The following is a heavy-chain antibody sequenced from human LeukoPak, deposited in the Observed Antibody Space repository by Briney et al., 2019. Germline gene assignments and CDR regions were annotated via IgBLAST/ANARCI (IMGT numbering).Heavy chain of an antibody. Sequence: PGGSLRLSCAASGFTFSSFWMTWVRQAPGKGLEWVANIKQDGSEKYYVDSVKGRFTISRDNAKNSLYLQMNSLRAEDTAVYYCARDRYDSSGYYFGGLFDYWGQGTLVTVSS. CDR3: ARDRYDSSGYYFGGLFDY. CDR1: GFTFSSFW. V-gene: IGHV3-7*01. CDR2: IKQDGSEK. D-gene: IGHD3-22*01. J-gene: IGHJ4*02.